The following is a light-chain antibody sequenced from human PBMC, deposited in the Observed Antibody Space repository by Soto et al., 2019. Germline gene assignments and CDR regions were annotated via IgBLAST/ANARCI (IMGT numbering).Light chain of an antibody. CDR2: EVT. CDR3: SSYTSSSSWV. V-gene: IGLV2-14*01. J-gene: IGLJ3*02. Sequence: QSVLTQPASVSGSPGQSITISCTGTSSDVGAYNYVSWYQQHSGEAPKLIIYEVTNRPSGVSNRFSASKSGTTASLTIFGLQAEDEDDYYCSSYTSSSSWVFGGGTKLTVL. CDR1: SSDVGAYNY.